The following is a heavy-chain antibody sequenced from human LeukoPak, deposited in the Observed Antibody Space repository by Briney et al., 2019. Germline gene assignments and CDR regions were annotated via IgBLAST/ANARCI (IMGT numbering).Heavy chain of an antibody. Sequence: PSETLSLTCAVSGGSISSGGYSWSWIRQPPGKGLEWIGYIYHSGSTYYNPSLKSRVTISVDRSKNQFSLKLSSVTAADTAVYYCARVVMATVTGGALDYWGQGTLVTVSS. CDR2: IYHSGST. D-gene: IGHD4-17*01. J-gene: IGHJ4*02. V-gene: IGHV4-30-2*01. CDR3: ARVVMATVTGGALDY. CDR1: GGSISSGGYS.